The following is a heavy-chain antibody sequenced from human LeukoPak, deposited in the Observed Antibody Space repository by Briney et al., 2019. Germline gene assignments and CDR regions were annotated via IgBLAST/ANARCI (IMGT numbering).Heavy chain of an antibody. Sequence: GSLRLSCAASGFTFSSYSMNWVRQAPGKGLEWVSSISSSSSYIYYADSVKGRFTISRDNAKNSLYLQMNSLRAEDTAVYYCAKTWEQPHYFDYWGQGTLVTVSS. V-gene: IGHV3-21*04. D-gene: IGHD1-26*01. CDR2: ISSSSSYI. CDR3: AKTWEQPHYFDY. CDR1: GFTFSSYS. J-gene: IGHJ4*02.